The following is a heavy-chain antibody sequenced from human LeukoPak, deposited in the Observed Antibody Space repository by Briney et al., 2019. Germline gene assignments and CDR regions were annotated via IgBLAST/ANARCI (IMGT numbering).Heavy chain of an antibody. Sequence: PGGSLRLSCAPSGFTVSSNYMSWVRQAPGKGLEWVSFIYIDGNTDYAESVKCRFTVSRENSKNTLYLQMNSLRAEDTAVYYCVRRGFGYGSPFDYWGQGTLVTVSS. CDR3: VRRGFGYGSPFDY. CDR1: GFTVSSNY. V-gene: IGHV3-53*01. J-gene: IGHJ4*02. CDR2: IYIDGNT. D-gene: IGHD5-18*01.